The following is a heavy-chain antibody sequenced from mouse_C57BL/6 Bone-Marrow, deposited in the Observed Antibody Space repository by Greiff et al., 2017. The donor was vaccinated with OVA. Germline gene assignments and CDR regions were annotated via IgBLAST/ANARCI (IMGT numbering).Heavy chain of an antibody. CDR2: IYPGDGDT. J-gene: IGHJ4*01. Sequence: QVQLQQSGPELVKPGASVKISCKASGYAFSSSWMNWVKQRPGKGLEWIGRIYPGDGDTNYNGKFKGKATLTADKSSSTAYMQLSSLTSEDSAVYFCAREGTGRGYYAMDYWGQGTSVTVSS. V-gene: IGHV1-82*01. CDR3: AREGTGRGYYAMDY. D-gene: IGHD4-1*01. CDR1: GYAFSSSW.